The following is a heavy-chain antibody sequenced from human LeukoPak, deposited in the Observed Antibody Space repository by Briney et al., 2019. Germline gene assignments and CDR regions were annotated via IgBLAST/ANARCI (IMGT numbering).Heavy chain of an antibody. CDR2: INHSGGT. J-gene: IGHJ5*02. CDR3: ARAKRLRFLEWLLP. CDR1: GGSFSGYY. Sequence: PSETLSLTCAVYGGSFSGYYWSWIRQPPGKGLEWIGEINHSGGTNYNPSLKSRVTISVDTSKNQFSLKLSSVTAADTAVYYCARAKRLRFLEWLLPWGQGTLVTVSS. D-gene: IGHD3-3*01. V-gene: IGHV4-34*01.